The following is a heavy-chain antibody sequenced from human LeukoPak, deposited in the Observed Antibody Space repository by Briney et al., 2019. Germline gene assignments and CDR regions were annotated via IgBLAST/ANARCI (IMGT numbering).Heavy chain of an antibody. D-gene: IGHD6-19*01. CDR3: ARDSGYSSGFSNFDH. CDR1: GYTFSTYP. Sequence: GASVKVSCKASGYTFSTYPMNWVRQAPGQGLEWTGWINTNTGSPTYAQGLTGRFVFSLDTSVSTAFLQISSLKAEDTAVYYCARDSGYSSGFSNFDHWGQGTLVTVSS. V-gene: IGHV7-4-1*02. J-gene: IGHJ4*02. CDR2: INTNTGSP.